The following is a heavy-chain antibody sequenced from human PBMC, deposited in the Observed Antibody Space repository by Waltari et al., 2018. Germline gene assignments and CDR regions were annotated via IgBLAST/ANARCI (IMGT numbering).Heavy chain of an antibody. CDR2: IYTSGST. CDR1: GGSISSGSYY. J-gene: IGHJ4*02. CDR3: ARENYDFWSGQTYYFDY. Sequence: QVQLQESGPGLVKPSQTLSLTRTVSGGSISSGSYYWSWIRQPAGKGLEWIGRIYTSGSTNYNPSLKSRVTISVDTSKNQFSLKLSSVTAADTAVYYCARENYDFWSGQTYYFDYWGQGTLVTVSS. D-gene: IGHD3-3*01. V-gene: IGHV4-61*02.